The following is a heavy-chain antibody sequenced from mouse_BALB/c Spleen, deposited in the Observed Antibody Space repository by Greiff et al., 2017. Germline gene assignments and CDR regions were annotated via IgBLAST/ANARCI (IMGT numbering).Heavy chain of an antibody. J-gene: IGHJ2*01. CDR1: GFTFSSYA. CDR2: ISSGGSYT. CDR3: ARHGRLRLKDYFDY. V-gene: IGHV5-9-3*01. Sequence: EVKLVESGGGLVKPGGSLKLSCAASGFTFSSYAMSWVRRTPEKRLEWVATISSGGSYTYYPDSVKGRFTISRDNAKNTLYLQMSSLRSEDTAMYYCARHGRLRLKDYFDYWGQGTTLTVSS. D-gene: IGHD2-4*01.